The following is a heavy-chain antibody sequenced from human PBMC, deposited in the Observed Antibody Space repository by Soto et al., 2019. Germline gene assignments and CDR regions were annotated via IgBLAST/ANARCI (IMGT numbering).Heavy chain of an antibody. Sequence: CHAQRFALKGYNMHWLRQAPGQGLEWMGWINPNSGGTNYAQKFQGWVTMTRDTSISTAYMELSRLRSDDTAVYYCARGWFSSPGRFDPWGQGTLVTVS. D-gene: IGHD3-10*01. J-gene: IGHJ5*02. CDR2: INPNSGGT. CDR1: RFALKGYN. V-gene: IGHV1-2*04. CDR3: ARGWFSSPGRFDP.